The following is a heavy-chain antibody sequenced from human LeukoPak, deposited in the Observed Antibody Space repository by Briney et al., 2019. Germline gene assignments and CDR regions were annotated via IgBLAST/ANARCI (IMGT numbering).Heavy chain of an antibody. Sequence: GGSLRLSCAASGFTFSNYWMDWVRQAPGKGLEWVSRINSDETSTNYADSVKGRFTISRDNAKNTLYLQMNSLRAEDTAVYYCASRRSTSFDYWGQGTLVTVSS. J-gene: IGHJ4*02. CDR1: GFTFSNYW. CDR3: ASRRSTSFDY. CDR2: INSDETST. V-gene: IGHV3-74*01. D-gene: IGHD5/OR15-5a*01.